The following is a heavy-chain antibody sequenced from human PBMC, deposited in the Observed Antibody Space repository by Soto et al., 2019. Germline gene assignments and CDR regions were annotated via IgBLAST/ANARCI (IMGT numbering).Heavy chain of an antibody. CDR2: IYPGDSDT. CDR1: GYSFTSYW. CDR3: ARPMYATAGHSSSSRALAYYYYGMDV. J-gene: IGHJ6*02. V-gene: IGHV5-51*01. Sequence: PGESLKISCKGSGYSFTSYWIGWVRQMPGKGLEWMGIIYPGDSDTRYSPSFQGQVTISADKSISTAYLQWSSLKASDTAMYYCARPMYATAGHSSSSRALAYYYYGMDVWGQGTTVTVSS. D-gene: IGHD6-6*01.